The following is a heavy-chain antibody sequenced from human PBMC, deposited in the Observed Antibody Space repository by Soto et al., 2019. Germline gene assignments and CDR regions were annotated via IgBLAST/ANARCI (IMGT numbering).Heavy chain of an antibody. CDR1: GYSFTNYA. J-gene: IGHJ4*02. Sequence: ASVKVSCKASGYSFTNYAIHWVRQAPGQSLEWMGWINVGNANTKYSQKFQGRVTITRDTSASTAYTAYMDLNSLSSVDTAVYYCATSTSAWYDYWGQGTLVTVSS. D-gene: IGHD6-19*01. V-gene: IGHV1-3*01. CDR3: ATSTSAWYDY. CDR2: INVGNANT.